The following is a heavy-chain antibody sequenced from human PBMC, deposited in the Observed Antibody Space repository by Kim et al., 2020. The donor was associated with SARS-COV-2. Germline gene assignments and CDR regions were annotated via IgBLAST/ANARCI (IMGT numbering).Heavy chain of an antibody. D-gene: IGHD2-15*01. CDR3: ARTGSGRGNYFDY. CDR2: ISSRGMTK. J-gene: IGHJ4*02. CDR1: GFTFSSYE. Sequence: GGSLRLSCAASGFTFSSYEMNWVRQAPGKGLEWVSYISSRGMTKYYADSVTGRFTISRDNAKNSVYLQMNSLRAEDTAVYYCARTGSGRGNYFDYWGQGILVTVSS. V-gene: IGHV3-48*03.